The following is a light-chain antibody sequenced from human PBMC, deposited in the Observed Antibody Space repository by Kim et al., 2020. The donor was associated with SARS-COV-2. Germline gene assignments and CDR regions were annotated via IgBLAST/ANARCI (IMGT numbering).Light chain of an antibody. CDR1: SSTSEAGVD. V-gene: IGLV1-40*01. Sequence: PGQRVTISCTGSSSTSEAGVDVLWYQQLPGTAPKLLIYGNSNRPSGVPDRCSGSKSGTSASLAITGLQAEDEADYYCQSYDSSLTVFGGGTQLTVL. CDR2: GNS. CDR3: QSYDSSLTV. J-gene: IGLJ2*01.